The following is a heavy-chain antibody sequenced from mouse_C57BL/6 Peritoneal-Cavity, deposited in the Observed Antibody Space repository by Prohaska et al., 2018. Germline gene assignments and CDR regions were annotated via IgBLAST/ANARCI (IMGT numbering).Heavy chain of an antibody. CDR1: SYW. D-gene: IGHD1-1*01. Sequence: SYWMHWVKQRPIQGLEWIGNIDPSDSETHYNQKFKDKATLTVDKSYSTAYMQLSMLTSGVSSVYYSAKTPNYDGSYYAYLDDWG. CDR2: IDPSDSET. CDR3: AKTPNYDGSYYAYLDD. J-gene: IGHJ2*01. V-gene: IGHV1-52*01.